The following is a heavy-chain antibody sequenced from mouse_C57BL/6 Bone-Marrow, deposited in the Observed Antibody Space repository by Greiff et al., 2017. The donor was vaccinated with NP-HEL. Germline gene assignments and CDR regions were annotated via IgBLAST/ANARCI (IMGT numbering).Heavy chain of an antibody. CDR3: ARYGYDVGAMDY. CDR1: GYTFTSYW. V-gene: IGHV1-64*01. D-gene: IGHD2-2*01. Sequence: QVQLQQPGAELVKPGASVKLSCKASGYTFTSYWMHWVKQRPGQGLEWIGMIHPNSGNTYYNEKFKGKATLTADKSSSTAYMELRSLTSEDSAVYFCARYGYDVGAMDYWGQGTSVTVSS. CDR2: IHPNSGNT. J-gene: IGHJ4*01.